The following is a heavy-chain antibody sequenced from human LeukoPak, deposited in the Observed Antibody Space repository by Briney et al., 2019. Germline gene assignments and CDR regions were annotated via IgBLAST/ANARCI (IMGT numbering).Heavy chain of an antibody. V-gene: IGHV1-24*01. Sequence: GASVKVSCKVSGYTLTELSMHWVRQAPGKGLEWMGGFDPEDGETIYAQKFQGRVTMTEDTSTDTAYMELSSLRSEDTAVYYCATVTGIAAAAVFDYWGQGTLVTVSS. CDR2: FDPEDGET. D-gene: IGHD6-13*01. J-gene: IGHJ4*02. CDR1: GYTLTELS. CDR3: ATVTGIAAAAVFDY.